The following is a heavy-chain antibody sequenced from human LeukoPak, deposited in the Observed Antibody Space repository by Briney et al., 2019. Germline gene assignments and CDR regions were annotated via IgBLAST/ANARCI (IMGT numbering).Heavy chain of an antibody. Sequence: ASVKVSCKASGYTFTSYGISWVRQAPGQGLEWMGWISAYNGNTNYAQKLQGRVTMTTDTSTSTAYMELRSLRSDDTAVYYCAKGRRRATAFYYYYGMDVWGQGTTVTVSS. CDR3: AKGRRRATAFYYYYGMDV. V-gene: IGHV1-18*01. D-gene: IGHD5-12*01. J-gene: IGHJ6*02. CDR1: GYTFTSYG. CDR2: ISAYNGNT.